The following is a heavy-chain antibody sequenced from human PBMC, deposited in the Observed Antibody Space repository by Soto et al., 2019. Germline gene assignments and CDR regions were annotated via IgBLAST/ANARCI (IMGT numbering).Heavy chain of an antibody. J-gene: IGHJ5*02. Sequence: GGSLRLSCAASGFTFSSYAMSWVRQAPGKGLEWVSAISGSGGSTYYADSVKGRFTISRDNSKNTLYLQMNSLRAEDTAVYYCAKDRGYYDSSGSNWFDPWGQGTLVTVSS. CDR1: GFTFSSYA. D-gene: IGHD3-22*01. CDR3: AKDRGYYDSSGSNWFDP. CDR2: ISGSGGST. V-gene: IGHV3-23*01.